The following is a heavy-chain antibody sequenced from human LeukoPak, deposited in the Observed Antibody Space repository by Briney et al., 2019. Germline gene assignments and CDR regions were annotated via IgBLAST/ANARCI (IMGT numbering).Heavy chain of an antibody. V-gene: IGHV4-59*12. CDR2: ISDVGST. D-gene: IGHD1-26*01. Sequence: SETLSLTCTVSGVSISSYYWSWIRQPPGKGLEWIGYISDVGSTDYNPSLKSRVTISVDTSKNQFSLKLSSVTAADTAVYYCARGGWELDYWGQGTLVPVSS. J-gene: IGHJ4*02. CDR1: GVSISSYY. CDR3: ARGGWELDY.